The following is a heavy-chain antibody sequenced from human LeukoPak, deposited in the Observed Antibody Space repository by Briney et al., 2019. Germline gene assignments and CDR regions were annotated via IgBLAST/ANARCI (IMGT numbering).Heavy chain of an antibody. CDR3: ARDTGGGYSCYDC. Sequence: GGSLRLSCAASGFTFSSYWMTWIRQAPGKGLEWVANIKQDGSEKYYVDSVKGRLTISRDNAKNSLYLQMNSLRAEDTAVYYCARDTGGGYSCYDCWGQGTLVTVSS. CDR1: GFTFSSYW. CDR2: IKQDGSEK. V-gene: IGHV3-7*01. D-gene: IGHD5-18*01. J-gene: IGHJ4*02.